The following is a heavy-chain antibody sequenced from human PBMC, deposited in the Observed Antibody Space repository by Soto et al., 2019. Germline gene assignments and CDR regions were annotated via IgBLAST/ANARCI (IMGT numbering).Heavy chain of an antibody. J-gene: IGHJ6*02. Sequence: ASETLSLTCTVSGGSISSGGYYWSWIRQHPGKGLEWIGYIYYSGSTYYNPSLKSRVTISVDTSKNQFSLKLSSVTAADTAVYYCARTTVLRYFDWWGYYYYGMDVWGQGTTVTVSS. CDR1: GGSISSGGYY. V-gene: IGHV4-31*03. D-gene: IGHD3-9*01. CDR3: ARTTVLRYFDWWGYYYYGMDV. CDR2: IYYSGST.